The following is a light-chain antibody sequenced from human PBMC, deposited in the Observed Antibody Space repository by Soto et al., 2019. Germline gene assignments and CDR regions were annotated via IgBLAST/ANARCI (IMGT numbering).Light chain of an antibody. CDR2: GTS. Sequence: QSAAAISLYQTEKATRSCRASQSVSSNLAWYQQKPGQAPRLLIHGTSNRATGIPDRFSGSGSGTDFTLTFSRLEPEDFAVYYCEYYGTSITFGGGTKVDIK. V-gene: IGKV3-20*01. J-gene: IGKJ4*01. CDR1: QSVSSN. CDR3: EYYGTSIT.